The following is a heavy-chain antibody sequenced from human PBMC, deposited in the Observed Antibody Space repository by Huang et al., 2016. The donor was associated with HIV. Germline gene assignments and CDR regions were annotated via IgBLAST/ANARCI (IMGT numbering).Heavy chain of an antibody. CDR3: ARARGFLYDSTGYYSRYYFDS. CDR1: GFNFNNYD. J-gene: IGHJ4*02. D-gene: IGHD3-22*01. V-gene: IGHV1-8*02. Sequence: QVQLVQSGAEVKKPGASVKVSCKASGFNFNNYDFNWVRQASGQGLEWMVVMNPKSGNTGYAQKCQGIVTMTRNTSITTAYMELRSLRSEDTAVYYCARARGFLYDSTGYYSRYYFDSWGQGTLVTISS. CDR2: MNPKSGNT.